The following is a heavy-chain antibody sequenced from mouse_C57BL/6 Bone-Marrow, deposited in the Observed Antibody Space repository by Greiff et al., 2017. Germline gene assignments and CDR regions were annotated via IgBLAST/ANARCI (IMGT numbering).Heavy chain of an antibody. CDR1: GFTFSDYY. CDR2: INYDGSST. J-gene: IGHJ2*01. Sequence: EVKLVESEGGLVQPGSSMKLSCTASGFTFSDYYMAWVRQVPEKGLEWVANINYDGSSTYYLDSLKSRFIIARDNAKNILYLQMSSLKSEDTATYYCARGEWDYFDYWGQGTTLTVSS. CDR3: ARGEWDYFDY. V-gene: IGHV5-16*01.